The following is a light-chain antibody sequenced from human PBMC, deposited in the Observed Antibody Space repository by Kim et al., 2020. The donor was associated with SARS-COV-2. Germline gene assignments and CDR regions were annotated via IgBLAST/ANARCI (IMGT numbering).Light chain of an antibody. Sequence: QAGLTQPPSVSKGLRQTATLTCTGNSNIVGNQGAAWLQQHQGHPPKLLSYRNNNRPSGISERFSASRSGNTASLTITGLQPEDEADYYCSALDSSLSAQYVFGTGTKVTVL. CDR1: SNIVGNQG. CDR2: RNN. J-gene: IGLJ1*01. CDR3: SALDSSLSAQYV. V-gene: IGLV10-54*02.